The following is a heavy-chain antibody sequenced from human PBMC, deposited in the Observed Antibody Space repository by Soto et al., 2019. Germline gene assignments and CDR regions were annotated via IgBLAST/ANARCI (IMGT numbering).Heavy chain of an antibody. V-gene: IGHV4-59*08. CDR1: CSSIGGYY. CDR2: ISYSGST. CDR3: ASLNFDILTGYYAFDL. J-gene: IGHJ3*01. Sequence: PSETLSLTCTILCSSIGGYYWSSIPESSKKGLEYIGYISYSGSTNYNPSLKSRVTTSLDTSKNQFSLKLSSVTAADTAIYYCASLNFDILTGYYAFDLWGQGTMVT. D-gene: IGHD3-9*01.